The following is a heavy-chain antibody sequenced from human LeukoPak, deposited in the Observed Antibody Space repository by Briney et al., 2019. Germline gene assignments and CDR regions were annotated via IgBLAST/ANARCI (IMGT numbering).Heavy chain of an antibody. CDR2: INSRSSNI. D-gene: IGHD1-1*01. CDR1: GFTFSSYS. V-gene: IGHV3-21*01. CDR3: AIVGYNWNDVYFFDY. Sequence: GGSLRLSCAASGFTFSSYSMNWVRQAPGKGLEWVSSINSRSSNIFYADAVKGRFTISRDNAKNLWYLQVNSLRAEDTAVYYCAIVGYNWNDVYFFDYWGQGILVTVSS. J-gene: IGHJ4*02.